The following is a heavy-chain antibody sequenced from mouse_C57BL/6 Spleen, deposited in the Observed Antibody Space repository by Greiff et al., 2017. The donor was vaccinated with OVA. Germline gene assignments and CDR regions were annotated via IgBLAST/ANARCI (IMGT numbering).Heavy chain of an antibody. D-gene: IGHD2-1*01. CDR1: GFTFSDYG. CDR2: ISSGSSTI. V-gene: IGHV5-17*01. J-gene: IGHJ4*01. Sequence: EVQLVESGGGLVKPGGSLKLSCAASGFTFSDYGMHWVRQAPEKGLEWVAYISSGSSTIYYADTVKGRFTISRDNAKNTLFLQMTSLRSEDTAMYYCARGYYGNYGDAMDYWGQGTSVTVSS. CDR3: ARGYYGNYGDAMDY.